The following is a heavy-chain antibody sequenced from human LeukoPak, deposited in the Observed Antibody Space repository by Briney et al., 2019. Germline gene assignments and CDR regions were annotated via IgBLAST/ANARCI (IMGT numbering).Heavy chain of an antibody. CDR3: ARHPKGYSSSWYGAFDI. V-gene: IGHV4-39*01. J-gene: IGHJ3*02. Sequence: SETLSLTCTVSGGSISSSSYYWGWIRQPPGKGLGWIGSIYYSGGTYYNPSLKSRVTISVDTSKNQFSLKLSSVTAADTAVYYCARHPKGYSSSWYGAFDIWGQGAMVTVSS. D-gene: IGHD6-13*01. CDR1: GGSISSSSYY. CDR2: IYYSGGT.